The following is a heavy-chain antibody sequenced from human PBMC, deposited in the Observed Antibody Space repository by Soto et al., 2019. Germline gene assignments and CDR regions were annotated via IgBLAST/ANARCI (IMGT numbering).Heavy chain of an antibody. Sequence: VQLLESGGGLVQPGGSLRLSCAASGFTFSNYAVTWVRQAPGKGLEWVSTISGSGGSTYYADSVKGRFTISRDNSKKTLYLQMNSLRAEDTAVYYCAKDQGSSWYEIDYWGQGTLVTVSS. CDR3: AKDQGSSWYEIDY. CDR1: GFTFSNYA. D-gene: IGHD6-13*01. V-gene: IGHV3-23*01. CDR2: ISGSGGST. J-gene: IGHJ4*02.